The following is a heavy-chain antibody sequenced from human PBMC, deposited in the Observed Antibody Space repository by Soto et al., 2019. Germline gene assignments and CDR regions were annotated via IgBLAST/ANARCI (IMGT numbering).Heavy chain of an antibody. Sequence: GVSMKVSWKAFGGAFSSYSISGGGQAPGQGPGWVGWMNHKRGKTGSAQKFQGRVNVTSNTSISTAYMELTGMTSEDTAVYYCARGALGASSVPDLINPPKQYYTPDVWGQGTTVTLSS. J-gene: IGHJ6*02. V-gene: IGHV1-8*02. CDR1: GGAFSSYS. CDR2: MNHKRGKT. CDR3: ARGALGASSVPDLINPPKQYYTPDV. D-gene: IGHD1-26*01.